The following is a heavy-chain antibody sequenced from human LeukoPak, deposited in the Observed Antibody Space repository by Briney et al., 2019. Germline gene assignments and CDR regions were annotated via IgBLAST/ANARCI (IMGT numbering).Heavy chain of an antibody. CDR1: GGSLSSYY. CDR3: ARGLDVYNWFDP. V-gene: IGHV4-4*07. Sequence: SETLSLTCTVSGGSLSSYYWTWIRQPAGKGLEWIGRIYSSGSTNYNPSLKSRVTMSVDTSKNQFSLKLSSVTAADTAVYYCARGLDVYNWFDPWGQGTLVTVSS. CDR2: IYSSGST. J-gene: IGHJ5*02.